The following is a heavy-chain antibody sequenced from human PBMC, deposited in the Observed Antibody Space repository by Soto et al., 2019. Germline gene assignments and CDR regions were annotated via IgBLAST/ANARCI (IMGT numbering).Heavy chain of an antibody. Sequence: GGSLRLSCAASGFTFDDYAMHWVRQAPGKGLEWVSGISWNSGSIGYADSVKGRFTISRDNAKNSLYLQMNSLRAEDTALYYCAKDMGGSGSPFDYWGQGTLVTVSS. CDR1: GFTFDDYA. CDR2: ISWNSGSI. CDR3: AKDMGGSGSPFDY. J-gene: IGHJ4*02. D-gene: IGHD3-10*01. V-gene: IGHV3-9*01.